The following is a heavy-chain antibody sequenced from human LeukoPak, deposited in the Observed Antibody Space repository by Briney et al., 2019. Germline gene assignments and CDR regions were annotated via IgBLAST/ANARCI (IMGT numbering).Heavy chain of an antibody. V-gene: IGHV4-59*01. CDR2: IYYSGST. CDR3: ATHGNYYDSSGYYQN. CDR1: GGSISSYY. J-gene: IGHJ4*02. Sequence: PSETLSLTCTVSGGSISSYYWSWIRQPPGKGLEWIGYIYYSGSTNYNPSLKSRVTISVDTSKNQFSLKLSSVTAADTAVYYCATHGNYYDSSGYYQNWGQGTLVTVSS. D-gene: IGHD3-22*01.